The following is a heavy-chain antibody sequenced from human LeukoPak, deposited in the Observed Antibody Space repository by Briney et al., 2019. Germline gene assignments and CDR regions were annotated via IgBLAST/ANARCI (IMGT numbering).Heavy chain of an antibody. CDR3: ARGPGRIVGATTFSY. D-gene: IGHD1-26*01. V-gene: IGHV1-2*06. CDR2: INPNSGGT. Sequence: ASVKVSCKASGYTFTGYYMHWVRQAPGQGLEWMGRINPNSGGTNYAQKFQGRVTMTRDTSISTAYMELSRLRSDDTAVYYCARGPGRIVGATTFSYWGQGTLVTVSS. CDR1: GYTFTGYY. J-gene: IGHJ4*02.